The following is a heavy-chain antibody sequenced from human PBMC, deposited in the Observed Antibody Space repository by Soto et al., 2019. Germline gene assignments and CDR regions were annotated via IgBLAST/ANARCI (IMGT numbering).Heavy chain of an antibody. Sequence: QVQLVQSGSEVKKPGSSVRVSCQGSGDTFNTYAVSWVRQAPGKGLEWMGGVIPLLVTVDIAQKFQVRITPFADTSRTTVDIELRSLTAYDPAIYYCASPDCSSHSCSMRSLINYFGMDVWGQGTSVTFS. CDR2: VIPLLVTV. J-gene: IGHJ6*02. D-gene: IGHD2-2*01. CDR3: ASPDCSSHSCSMRSLINYFGMDV. V-gene: IGHV1-69*06. CDR1: GDTFNTYA.